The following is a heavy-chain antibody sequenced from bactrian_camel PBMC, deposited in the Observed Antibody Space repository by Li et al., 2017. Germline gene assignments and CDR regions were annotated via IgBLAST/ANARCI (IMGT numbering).Heavy chain of an antibody. D-gene: IGHD2*01. Sequence: DVQLVESGGGLVQPGGSLRLSCAASGFTFSNVDMSWVRQAPGKGLEWVSTILFVGSNTYYADSVKGRFTISRDNAKNTLYLQMNSLKTEDTAVYYCATLADPRYCSGGYCYFQEGYNYWGQGTQVTVS. CDR1: GFTFSNVD. J-gene: IGHJ4*01. CDR3: ATLADPRYCSGGYCYFQEGYNY. CDR2: ILFVGSNT. V-gene: IGHV3S40*01.